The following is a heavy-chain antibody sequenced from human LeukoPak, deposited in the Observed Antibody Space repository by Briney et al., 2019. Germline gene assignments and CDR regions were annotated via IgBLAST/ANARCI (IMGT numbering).Heavy chain of an antibody. CDR3: AREGVHLPDPSSYHRHAFDV. D-gene: IGHD3-16*02. V-gene: IGHV1-69*04. J-gene: IGHJ3*01. Sequence: GSSVKVSCKASGDNFSNYVITWVRQAPGQGLEWMGRIIPTFDVSNFAERFKGRVTITADKSTKTVHLELSRLRSEDTAVYYCAREGVHLPDPSSYHRHAFDVWGKGTVVIVSS. CDR2: IIPTFDVS. CDR1: GDNFSNYV.